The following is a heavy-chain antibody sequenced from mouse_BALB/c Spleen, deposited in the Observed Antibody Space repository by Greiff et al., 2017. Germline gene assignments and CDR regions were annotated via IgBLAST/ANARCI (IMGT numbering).Heavy chain of an antibody. Sequence: EVKLVESGGGLVKPGGSLKLSCAASGFTFSSYAMSWVRQSPEKRLEWVAEISSGGSYTYYPDTVTGRFTISRDNAKNTLYLEMSSLRSEDTAMYYCARDVLGNYPDWGQGTLVTVSA. V-gene: IGHV5-9-4*01. CDR3: ARDVLGNYPD. D-gene: IGHD2-1*01. CDR2: ISSGGSYT. CDR1: GFTFSSYA. J-gene: IGHJ3*01.